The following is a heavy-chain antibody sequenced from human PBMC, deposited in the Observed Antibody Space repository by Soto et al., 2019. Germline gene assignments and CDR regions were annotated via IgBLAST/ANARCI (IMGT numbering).Heavy chain of an antibody. D-gene: IGHD4-17*01. Sequence: VGSLRLSCAASGFTFSSYAMSWVRQAPGKGLEWVSAISGSGGSTYYADSVKGRFTISRDNSKNTLYLQMNSLRAEDTAVYYCAKADDYGGRPLDYWGQGTLVTVSS. CDR2: ISGSGGST. V-gene: IGHV3-23*01. CDR3: AKADDYGGRPLDY. CDR1: GFTFSSYA. J-gene: IGHJ4*02.